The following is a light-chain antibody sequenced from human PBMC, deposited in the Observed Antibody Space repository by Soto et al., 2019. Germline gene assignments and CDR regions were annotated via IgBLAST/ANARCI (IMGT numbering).Light chain of an antibody. CDR1: QYIGSA. V-gene: IGKV3-15*01. CDR2: DAS. J-gene: IGKJ1*01. CDR3: QQYGDRPRT. Sequence: EVVLTQSPATLSVSPGDRATLSCRASQYIGSAVAWYHQRSGQAPRLLIFDASIRVPTTPARFSGSVSGTEFTRTFSSLESEDFAVYFCQQYGDRPRTFGQGTKVEIK.